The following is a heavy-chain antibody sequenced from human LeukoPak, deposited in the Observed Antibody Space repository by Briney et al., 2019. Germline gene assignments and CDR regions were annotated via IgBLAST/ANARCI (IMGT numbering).Heavy chain of an antibody. V-gene: IGHV6-1*01. J-gene: IGHJ6*02. Sequence: SQTLSLTCAISGDSVSSNSAAWNWIRQSPSRGLEWLGRTYYRSKWYNDYAVSVKSRITINPDTSKNQFSLQLNSVTPEDTAVYYCARGMAVAGNYYYYYGMDVWGQGTTATVSS. CDR3: ARGMAVAGNYYYYYGMDV. CDR2: TYYRSKWYN. D-gene: IGHD6-19*01. CDR1: GDSVSSNSAA.